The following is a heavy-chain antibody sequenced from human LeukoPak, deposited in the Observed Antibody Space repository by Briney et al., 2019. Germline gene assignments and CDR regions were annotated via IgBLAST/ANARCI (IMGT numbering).Heavy chain of an antibody. J-gene: IGHJ4*02. CDR1: GFTFSNAW. Sequence: GGSLRLSCAASGFTFSNAWMSWVRQAPGKGLKWVGRIKSKTDGGTTDYAAPVKGRFTISRDDSKNTLYLQMNSLKTEDTAVYYCTTAFYGDYALDYWGQGTLVTVSS. V-gene: IGHV3-15*01. CDR2: IKSKTDGGTT. D-gene: IGHD4-17*01. CDR3: TTAFYGDYALDY.